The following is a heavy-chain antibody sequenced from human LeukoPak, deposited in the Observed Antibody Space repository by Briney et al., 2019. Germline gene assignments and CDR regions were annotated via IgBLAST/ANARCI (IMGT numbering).Heavy chain of an antibody. V-gene: IGHV1-18*01. CDR1: GYTFTSYG. D-gene: IGHD3-22*01. J-gene: IGHJ4*02. Sequence: ASVKVSCKASGYTFTSYGISWVRQAPGQGLEWMGWISAYNGNTNYAQKLQGRVTMTTDTSTSTAYMELRSLRSDDTAVYYCARNYYDSSGYYYEDYWGQGTLVTVSS. CDR3: ARNYYDSSGYYYEDY. CDR2: ISAYNGNT.